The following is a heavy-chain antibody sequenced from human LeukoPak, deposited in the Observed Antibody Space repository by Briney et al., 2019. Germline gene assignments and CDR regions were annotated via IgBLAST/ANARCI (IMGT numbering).Heavy chain of an antibody. CDR3: AKDSDCGGDCYHFDY. V-gene: IGHV3-30*18. D-gene: IGHD2-21*02. J-gene: IGHJ4*02. CDR1: GFTFSSYG. CDR2: ISYDGSNK. Sequence: PGGSLRLSCAAAGFTFSSYGMDWVRQAPGKGLEWVAFISYDGSNKYYADSVKGRFTISRDNSKNTLYLQMNSLRAEDTAVYYCAKDSDCGGDCYHFDYWGQGTLVTVSS.